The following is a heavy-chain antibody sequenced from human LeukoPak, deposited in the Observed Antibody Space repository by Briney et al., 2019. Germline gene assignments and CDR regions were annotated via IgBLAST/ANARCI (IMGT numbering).Heavy chain of an antibody. CDR2: IKQDGSET. D-gene: IGHD4-17*01. Sequence: GGSLRLSCAASGFTFSSYWMSWVRQAPGKGLEWVANIKQDGSETYYVDSVKGRFTISRDNAKNSLYLQMNSLRAEDTAVYYWAGERGARAVPEVDYWGQGTLVTVSS. CDR1: GFTFSSYW. J-gene: IGHJ4*02. V-gene: IGHV3-7*03. CDR3: AGERGARAVPEVDY.